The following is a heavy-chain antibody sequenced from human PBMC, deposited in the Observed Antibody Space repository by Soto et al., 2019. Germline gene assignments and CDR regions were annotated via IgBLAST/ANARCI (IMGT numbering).Heavy chain of an antibody. V-gene: IGHV6-1*01. J-gene: IGHJ6*02. CDR3: ARAPGYDHYHYYGMDV. Sequence: QVQLQQSGPGLVKPSQTLSLTCAISGDSVSSNSAAWNWIRQSPSRGLEWLGRTYYRSKWYNDYAVSVNSRIPINPDTSKNQFSLQMNSVPPEDTAVYYCARAPGYDHYHYYGMDVWGQGTTVTVSS. D-gene: IGHD3-3*01. CDR1: GDSVSSNSAA. CDR2: TYYRSKWYN.